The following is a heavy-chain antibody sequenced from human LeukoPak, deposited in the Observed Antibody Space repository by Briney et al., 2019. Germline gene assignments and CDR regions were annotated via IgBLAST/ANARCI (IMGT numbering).Heavy chain of an antibody. CDR3: ARKQDYGDYLQYFDY. J-gene: IGHJ4*02. V-gene: IGHV3-7*01. CDR1: GFTFSSYW. CDR2: IKLDVSET. Sequence: GGSLRLSCAASGFTFSSYWMTWVRQAPGKGLEWVANIKLDVSETYYVDSVRGRFTISRDNTKNSLYLQMNSLRAEDTAVYYCARKQDYGDYLQYFDYWGQGALVTVSS. D-gene: IGHD4-17*01.